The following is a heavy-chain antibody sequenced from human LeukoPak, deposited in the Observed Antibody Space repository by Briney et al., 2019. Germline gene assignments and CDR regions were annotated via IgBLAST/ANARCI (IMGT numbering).Heavy chain of an antibody. CDR2: INPNSGGT. D-gene: IGHD6-6*01. CDR3: ARDFEYSSSGNAFDI. CDR1: GYTFTGYF. V-gene: IGHV1-2*02. Sequence: VASVKVSCKASGYTFTGYFMHWVRQAPGQGLEWMGWINPNSGGTNYAQKFQGRVTMTRDTSISTAYMELSRLRSDDTAVYYCARDFEYSSSGNAFDIWGQGTMVTVSS. J-gene: IGHJ3*02.